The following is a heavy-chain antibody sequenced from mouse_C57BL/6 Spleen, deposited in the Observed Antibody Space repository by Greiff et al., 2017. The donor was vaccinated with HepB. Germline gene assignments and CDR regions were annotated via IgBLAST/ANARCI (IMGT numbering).Heavy chain of an antibody. Sequence: EVMLVESGGGLVKPGGSLKLSCAASGFTFSSYTMSWVRQTPEKRLEWVATISGGGGNTYYPDSVKGRFTISRDNAKNTLYLQISSLRSEDTALYYCARHTDYDYDVFAYWGQGTLVTVSA. CDR1: GFTFSSYT. V-gene: IGHV5-9*01. CDR2: ISGGGGNT. J-gene: IGHJ3*01. CDR3: ARHTDYDYDVFAY. D-gene: IGHD2-4*01.